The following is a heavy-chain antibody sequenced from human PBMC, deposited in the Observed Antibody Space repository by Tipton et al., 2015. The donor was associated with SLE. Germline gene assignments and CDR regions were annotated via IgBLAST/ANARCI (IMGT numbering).Heavy chain of an antibody. Sequence: TLSLTCTVSGGSISSHYLGWIRRPPGKAPEWIAYIHYSWSNNYNPSRKSRVTMSVDTSKHQFSLKLSSVTAADTAVYYCARRRGSSWYEDYFDYWGQGTLVTVSS. CDR3: ARRRGSSWYEDYFDY. D-gene: IGHD6-13*01. J-gene: IGHJ4*02. CDR2: IHYSWSN. CDR1: GGSISSHY. V-gene: IGHV4-59*11.